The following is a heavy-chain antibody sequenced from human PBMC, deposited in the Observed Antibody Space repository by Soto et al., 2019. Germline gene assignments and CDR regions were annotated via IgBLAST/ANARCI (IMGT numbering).Heavy chain of an antibody. CDR3: AREKVATYYYYSSGYYDYYFDY. D-gene: IGHD3-22*01. J-gene: IGHJ4*02. Sequence: GGSLRLSCAASGFTFSSYWMSWVRQAPGKGLEWVANIKQDGSEKYYVDSVKGRFTISRDNAKNSLYLQMNSLRAEDTAVYYCAREKVATYYYYSSGYYDYYFDYWGQGTLVTVSS. CDR2: IKQDGSEK. V-gene: IGHV3-7*01. CDR1: GFTFSSYW.